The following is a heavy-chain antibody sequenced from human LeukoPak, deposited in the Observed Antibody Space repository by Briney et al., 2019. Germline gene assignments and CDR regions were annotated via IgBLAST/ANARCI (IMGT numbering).Heavy chain of an antibody. CDR1: GFTFSTYA. Sequence: PGGSLRLSCAASGFTFSTYAMHWVRQAPGKGLEWVAAILYDGNNKYYADSVKGRFTISRDNSKNTLYLQMNSLRAEDTAVYYCARDLGYSSSWTGFNYWGQGTLVTVSS. CDR3: ARDLGYSSSWTGFNY. D-gene: IGHD6-13*01. J-gene: IGHJ4*02. CDR2: ILYDGNNK. V-gene: IGHV3-30*04.